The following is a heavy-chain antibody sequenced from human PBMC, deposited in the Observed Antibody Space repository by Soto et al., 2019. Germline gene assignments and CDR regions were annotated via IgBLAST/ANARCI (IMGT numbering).Heavy chain of an antibody. J-gene: IGHJ4*02. D-gene: IGHD1-26*01. CDR2: IYYSGTT. CDR3: ARREIQGPIDY. V-gene: IGHV4-28*01. CDR1: GYSFSSGNG. Sequence: QVQLQESGPGLVKPSDTLFLTCAVSGYSFSSGNGWGWIRQPPGKGLEWIGYIYYSGTTYYNPSLKSRVTMSVDTSKNQFSLKLTSVTAVDTAVYYCARREIQGPIDYWGQGTLVTVSS.